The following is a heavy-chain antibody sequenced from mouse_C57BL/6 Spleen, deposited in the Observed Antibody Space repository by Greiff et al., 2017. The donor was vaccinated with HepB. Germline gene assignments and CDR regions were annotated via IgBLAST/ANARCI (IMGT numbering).Heavy chain of an antibody. CDR3: ARWPY. J-gene: IGHJ3*01. CDR2: IDPSDSYT. Sequence: VQLQQSGAELVKPGASVKLSCKASGYTFTSYWMQWVKQRPGQGLEWIGEIDPSDSYTNYNQKFKGKATLTVDTSSSTAYMQLSSLTSEDSAVYYCARWPYWGQGTLVTVSA. CDR1: GYTFTSYW. V-gene: IGHV1-50*01.